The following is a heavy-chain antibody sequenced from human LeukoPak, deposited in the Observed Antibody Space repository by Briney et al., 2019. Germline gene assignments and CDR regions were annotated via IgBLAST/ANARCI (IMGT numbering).Heavy chain of an antibody. CDR1: GGTFSNYA. Sequence: GASVKVSCKASGGTFSNYAISWVRQAPGQGFEWMGGIIPIFGTANYGQKFQDRVTITADESTSTAYMKSSGLRFEDTAVYYCARGRFGLLWFGELERWGQGTLVTVSS. J-gene: IGHJ4*02. CDR2: IIPIFGTA. V-gene: IGHV1-69*13. CDR3: ARGRFGLLWFGELER. D-gene: IGHD3-10*01.